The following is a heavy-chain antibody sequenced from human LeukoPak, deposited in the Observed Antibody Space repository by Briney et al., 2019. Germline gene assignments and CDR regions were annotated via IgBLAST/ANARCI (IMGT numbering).Heavy chain of an antibody. J-gene: IGHJ4*02. CDR1: GFTFSDFY. Sequence: GGSLRLSCAVSGFTFSDFYMGWIRQAPGQGLEWISYISSSSSYTIYADPVKGRFSISRDNAENSLYLQVNSLRVEDTAVYYCARVARGSVEPGGGYYFDYWGQGILVTVSS. CDR3: ARVARGSVEPGGGYYFDY. CDR2: ISSSSSYT. V-gene: IGHV3-11*06. D-gene: IGHD2-2*01.